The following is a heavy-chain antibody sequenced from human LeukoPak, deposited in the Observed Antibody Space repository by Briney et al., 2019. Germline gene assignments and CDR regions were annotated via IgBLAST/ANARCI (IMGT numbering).Heavy chain of an antibody. V-gene: IGHV4-59*08. CDR1: GGSISSYY. CDR2: IYYSGST. J-gene: IGHJ6*03. CDR3: ARSMSAIGYHYMDV. D-gene: IGHD5-18*01. Sequence: SETLSLTCTVSGGSISSYYWSWIRQPPGKGLEWIGYIYYSGSTNYNPSLKSRVTISVDTSKNQFSLKLSSVTAADTAVFYCARSMSAIGYHYMDVWGKGTTVIVSS.